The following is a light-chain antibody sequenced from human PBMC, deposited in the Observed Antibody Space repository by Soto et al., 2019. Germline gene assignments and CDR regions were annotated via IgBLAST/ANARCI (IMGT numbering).Light chain of an antibody. CDR1: QSVSSN. CDR3: QQYNNWPPWT. Sequence: EIVMTQSPATLSVSPGARATLSCRASQSVSSNLAWYQQKPGQAPRLLLYGASTRATGIPARFSGSGSGTESTLTIRSLQSEDFAVYYCQQYNNWPPWTFGQGTKVEIK. V-gene: IGKV3-15*01. CDR2: GAS. J-gene: IGKJ1*01.